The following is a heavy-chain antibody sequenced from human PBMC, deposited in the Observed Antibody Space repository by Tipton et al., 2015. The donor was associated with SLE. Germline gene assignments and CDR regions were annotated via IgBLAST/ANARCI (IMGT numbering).Heavy chain of an antibody. J-gene: IGHJ3*02. CDR1: GFTFSSYA. CDR2: ISGSGGST. D-gene: IGHD2-8*01. Sequence: SLRLSCAASGFTFSSYAMSWVRQAPGKGLEWVSAISGSGGSTYYADSVKGRFTISRDNSKNTLYLQMNSLRAEDTAVYYCAKELGYCTNGVCYSVAAAGRGDAFDIWGQGTMVTVSS. CDR3: AKELGYCTNGVCYSVAAAGRGDAFDI. V-gene: IGHV3-23*01.